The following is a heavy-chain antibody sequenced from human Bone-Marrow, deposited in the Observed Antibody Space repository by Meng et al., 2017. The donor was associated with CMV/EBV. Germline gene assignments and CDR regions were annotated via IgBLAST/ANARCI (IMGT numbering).Heavy chain of an antibody. CDR2: INPSGGST. D-gene: IGHD3-9*01. CDR1: GYTFTSYY. V-gene: IGHV1-46*01. J-gene: IGHJ6*02. CDR3: AEHSSDYDIFAPAEGAQQYYYYYYGMDV. Sequence: ASVKVSCKASGYTFTSYYMHWVRQAPGQGLEWMGIINPSGGSTSYAQKFQGRVTMTRDTSTSTVYMELSSLRSEDTAVYYCAEHSSDYDIFAPAEGAQQYYYYYYGMDVWGQGTTVTVSS.